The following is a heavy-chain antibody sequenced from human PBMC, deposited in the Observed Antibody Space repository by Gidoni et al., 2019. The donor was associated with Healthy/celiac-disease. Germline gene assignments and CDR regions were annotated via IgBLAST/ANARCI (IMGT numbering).Heavy chain of an antibody. Sequence: QVQLQESGPGLVKPSQTLSLTCPVSGGSISSGGYYWSWIRQHPGKGLEWIGYIYYSGSTYYNPSLKSRVTISVDTSKNQFSLKLSSVTAADTAVYYCARDYGSGSPDGWFDPWGQGTLVTVSS. CDR2: IYYSGST. J-gene: IGHJ5*02. CDR1: GGSISSGGYY. D-gene: IGHD3-10*01. CDR3: ARDYGSGSPDGWFDP. V-gene: IGHV4-31*03.